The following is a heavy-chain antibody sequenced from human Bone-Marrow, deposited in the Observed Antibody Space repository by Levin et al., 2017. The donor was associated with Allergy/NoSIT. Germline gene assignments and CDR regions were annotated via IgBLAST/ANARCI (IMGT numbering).Heavy chain of an antibody. J-gene: IGHJ4*02. D-gene: IGHD5-24*01. Sequence: SETLSLTCSLSGGSISTGGFHWSWVRQRPGKGLEWIVYIYYSGNTYYNPSLQSRLSISIDTSKNQFSLRLTSVTAADTAVYYCAREDGYIFDYWGQGTLVTVSS. CDR3: AREDGYIFDY. CDR1: GGSISTGGFH. CDR2: IYYSGNT. V-gene: IGHV4-31*03.